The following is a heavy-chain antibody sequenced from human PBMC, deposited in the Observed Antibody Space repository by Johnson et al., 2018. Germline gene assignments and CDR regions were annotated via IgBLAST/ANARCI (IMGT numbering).Heavy chain of an antibody. Sequence: QVQLVQSGGVVVQPGRSLRLSCAASGFTFSSYDMHWVRQAPGKGLEWVALISYDGSNKYYADSVKGRFTISRANSKNTLYLQMNSLRPEDTAVYDCAGHYYDSSGYYLYYYYYYVMDVWGQGTTVTVSS. CDR1: GFTFSSYD. CDR3: AGHYYDSSGYYLYYYYYYVMDV. V-gene: IGHV3-30-3*01. J-gene: IGHJ6*02. CDR2: ISYDGSNK. D-gene: IGHD3-22*01.